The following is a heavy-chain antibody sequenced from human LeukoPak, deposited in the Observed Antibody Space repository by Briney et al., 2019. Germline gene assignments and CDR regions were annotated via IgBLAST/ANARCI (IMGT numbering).Heavy chain of an antibody. CDR3: ATAFRNYDFWSGPGFDY. Sequence: ASVKVSCKVSGYTLTELSMHWVRQAPGKGLEWVGGFDLEDGETVYAQKFQGRVTMTEDTASDTAYMDLSSLRFEDTAVYYCATAFRNYDFWSGPGFDYWGQGTLVTVSS. CDR2: FDLEDGET. J-gene: IGHJ4*02. D-gene: IGHD3-3*01. CDR1: GYTLTELS. V-gene: IGHV1-24*01.